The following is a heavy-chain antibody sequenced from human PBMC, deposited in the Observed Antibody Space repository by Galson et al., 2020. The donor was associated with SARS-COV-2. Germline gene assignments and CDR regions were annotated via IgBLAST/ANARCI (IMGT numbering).Heavy chain of an antibody. J-gene: IGHJ4*02. V-gene: IGHV1-8*01. Sequence: ASVKVSCKASGYTFTSHDINWVRQATGQGLEWMGWINPNSGNKGYAQKFQGRVTMTMNTSIRTAYMELSSLRPEDTAVYYCARAYTDYYDTSSDYMYYFDKWGQGTLVTVSS. CDR3: ARAYTDYYDTSSDYMYYFDK. CDR2: INPNSGNK. D-gene: IGHD3-22*01. CDR1: GYTFTSHD.